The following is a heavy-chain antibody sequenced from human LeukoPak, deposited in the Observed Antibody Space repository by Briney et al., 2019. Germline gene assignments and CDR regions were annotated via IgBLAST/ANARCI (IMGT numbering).Heavy chain of an antibody. CDR2: IIPIFGTA. V-gene: IGHV1-69*13. D-gene: IGHD5-18*01. CDR1: GGTFSSYA. J-gene: IGHJ3*02. Sequence: GASVKVSCKASGGTFSSYAISWVRQAPGQGLEWMGGIIPIFGTANYAQKFQGRVTITADESTSTAYMELSSLRSEDTAVYYCAREVTGAFDIWGQGTMVTVSS. CDR3: AREVTGAFDI.